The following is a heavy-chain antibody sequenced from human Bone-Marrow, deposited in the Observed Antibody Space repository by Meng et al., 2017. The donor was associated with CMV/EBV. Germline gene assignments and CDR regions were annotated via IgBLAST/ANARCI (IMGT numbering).Heavy chain of an antibody. J-gene: IGHJ4*02. D-gene: IGHD6-19*01. CDR2: IKSKTDGETI. Sequence: LSWVASGFTFSNARMTWVRQAPGKGLEWVGRIKSKTDGETIDYAAPVKGRFSMSRHDSQNTLYLQMDSLKTEDTAVYYCKAWVAAFDYWGQGALVTVSS. CDR3: KAWVAAFDY. V-gene: IGHV3-15*01. CDR1: GFTFSNAR.